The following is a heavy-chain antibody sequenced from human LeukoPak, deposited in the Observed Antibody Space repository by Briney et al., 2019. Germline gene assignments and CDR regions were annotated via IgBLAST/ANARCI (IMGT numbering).Heavy chain of an antibody. CDR1: GFTFSSYA. J-gene: IGHJ4*02. V-gene: IGHV3-23*01. Sequence: GGSLRLSCAASGFTFSSYAMSWVRQAPGKGLEWVSAISGSGGSTYYADSVKGRFTISRGNSKNTLYLQMNSLRAEDTAVYYCAKVLAGGYCSGGSCPDYWGQGTLVTVSS. CDR3: AKVLAGGYCSGGSCPDY. D-gene: IGHD2-15*01. CDR2: ISGSGGST.